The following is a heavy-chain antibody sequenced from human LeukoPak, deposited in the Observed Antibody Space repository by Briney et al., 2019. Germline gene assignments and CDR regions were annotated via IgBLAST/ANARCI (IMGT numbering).Heavy chain of an antibody. D-gene: IGHD4-17*01. Sequence: PGGSLRLSCAASGFTFSGSAMHWVRQASRKGLEWVGRIRSKANSYATAYAASVKGRFTISRDDSKNTAYLQMNSLKTEDTAVYYCTRHPDYGDYVWFDPWGQGTLVTVSS. CDR2: IRSKANSYAT. J-gene: IGHJ5*02. CDR1: GFTFSGSA. V-gene: IGHV3-73*01. CDR3: TRHPDYGDYVWFDP.